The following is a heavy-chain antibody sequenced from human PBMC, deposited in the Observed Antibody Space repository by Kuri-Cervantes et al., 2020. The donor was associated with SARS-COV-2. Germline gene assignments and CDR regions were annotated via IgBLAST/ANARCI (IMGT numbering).Heavy chain of an antibody. CDR3: ARLEVTRGPEDV. V-gene: IGHV5-10-1*01. Sequence: GASLKISCKGSGDSFTSYWISWVRQMPGKGLEWMGRIDPSDSYTNYSPSVQGHVTISANKSISTAYLQWSSLKASYTAMYYCARLEVTRGPEDVWGQGTTVTVSS. CDR2: IDPSDSYT. D-gene: IGHD4-17*01. CDR1: GDSFTSYW. J-gene: IGHJ6*02.